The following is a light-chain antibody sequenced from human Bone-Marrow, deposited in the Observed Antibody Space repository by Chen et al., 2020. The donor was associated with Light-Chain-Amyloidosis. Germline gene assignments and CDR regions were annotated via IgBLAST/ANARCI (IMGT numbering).Light chain of an antibody. J-gene: IGLJ3*02. V-gene: IGLV3-21*02. CDR2: DDR. CDR1: NIGTTS. CDR3: QVWDRSSDRPV. Sequence: SYVLTQPSSVSVAPGQTATNACGGNNIGTTSVHWHQQTPGQAPLLVVYDDRDRPSGIPERLSGSNSGNTATLTISRVEAGDEADYYCQVWDRSSDRPVFGGGTKLTVL.